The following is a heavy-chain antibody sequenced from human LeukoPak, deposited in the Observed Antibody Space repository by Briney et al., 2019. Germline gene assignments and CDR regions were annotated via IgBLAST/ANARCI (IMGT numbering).Heavy chain of an antibody. CDR2: ISSSGSTI. CDR1: GFTFSDYY. J-gene: IGHJ4*02. CDR3: ARDVVRGIYYFDY. D-gene: IGHD3-10*01. Sequence: GGSLRLSCAASGFTFSDYYMSWIRQAPGKGLEWVSYISSSGSTIYYADSVKGRFTISRDNAKNSLYLQMNSLRAEDTAVYYCARDVVRGIYYFDYWAREPWSPSPQ. V-gene: IGHV3-11*01.